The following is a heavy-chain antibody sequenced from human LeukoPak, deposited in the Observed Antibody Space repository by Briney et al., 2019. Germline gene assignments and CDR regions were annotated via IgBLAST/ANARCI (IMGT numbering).Heavy chain of an antibody. D-gene: IGHD2-2*01. CDR1: GFTFKLYW. J-gene: IGHJ4*02. V-gene: IGHV3-74*01. CDR2: INDDGSST. CDR3: AGGHCSSTSCAIDY. Sequence: GGSLRLSCAASGFTFKLYWMHWVRQAPGKGPVWVSRINDDGSSTSYADSVKGRFTISRDNSKNTLYLQMNSLRAEDTAVYYCAGGHCSSTSCAIDYWGQGTLVTVSS.